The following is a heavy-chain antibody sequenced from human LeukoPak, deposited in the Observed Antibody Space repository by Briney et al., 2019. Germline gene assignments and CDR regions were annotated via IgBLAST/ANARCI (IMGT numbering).Heavy chain of an antibody. CDR1: GYTFTGYY. CDR2: INPNSGGT. CDR3: ARDYDFWSGLGWFDP. D-gene: IGHD3-3*01. Sequence: ASVKVSCKASGYTFTGYYMHWVRQASGQGLEWMGWINPNSGGTNYAQKFQGRVTMTRDTSISTAYMELSRLRSDDTAVYYCARDYDFWSGLGWFDPWGQGTLVTVSS. V-gene: IGHV1-2*02. J-gene: IGHJ5*02.